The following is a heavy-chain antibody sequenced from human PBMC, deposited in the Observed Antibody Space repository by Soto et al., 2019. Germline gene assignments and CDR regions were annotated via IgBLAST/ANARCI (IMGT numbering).Heavy chain of an antibody. CDR3: ARDELYVTFVYGLDV. Sequence: QVQLVQSGGEVRKPGASVKVSCKASGYTFTTYGITWVRQAPGQGLEWMGWISANNGNTKYAENLLGRVTLTTDTSTSTAYMDLMSLGSADTAVYYCARDELYVTFVYGLDVWGQGTTVTVPS. J-gene: IGHJ6*02. CDR1: GYTFTTYG. D-gene: IGHD1-26*01. CDR2: ISANNGNT. V-gene: IGHV1-18*01.